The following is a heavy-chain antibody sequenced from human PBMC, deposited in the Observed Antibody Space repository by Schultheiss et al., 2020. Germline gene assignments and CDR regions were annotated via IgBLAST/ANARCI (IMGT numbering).Heavy chain of an antibody. CDR3: ASREDGYMSLY. J-gene: IGHJ4*02. CDR2: ISGSGGST. CDR1: GFTFSSYA. V-gene: IGHV3-23*01. D-gene: IGHD5-24*01. Sequence: SCAASGFTFSSYAMSWVRQAPGKGLEWVSAISGSGGSTYYADSVKGRFTISRDNSKNTLYLQMNSLRAEDTAVYYCASREDGYMSLYWGQGTLVTVSS.